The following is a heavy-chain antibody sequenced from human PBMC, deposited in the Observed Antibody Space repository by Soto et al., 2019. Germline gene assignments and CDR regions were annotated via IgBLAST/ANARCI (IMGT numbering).Heavy chain of an antibody. J-gene: IGHJ4*02. V-gene: IGHV4-59*08. CDR3: ARRMYSSGWYWLDY. CDR1: GDSISNYY. D-gene: IGHD6-19*01. CDR2: IYYSGST. Sequence: SETLSLTCTVSGDSISNYYWSWIRQPPGKGLEWIGYIYYSGSTDYDPSLKSRVTISVDTSKNQFSLKLRSVTAADTAVYYCARRMYSSGWYWLDYWGPGTLVTVSS.